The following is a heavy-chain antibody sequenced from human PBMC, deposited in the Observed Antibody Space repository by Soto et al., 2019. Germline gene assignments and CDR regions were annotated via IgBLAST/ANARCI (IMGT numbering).Heavy chain of an antibody. CDR3: ARDSTAGYYGFWGSYYPCYYYGMDV. J-gene: IGHJ6*02. CDR2: ISYDGSNK. V-gene: IGHV3-30-3*01. Sequence: SLRLSCAASGFTFSSYAMHWVRQAPGKGLEWVAVISYDGSNKYYADSVKGRFTISRDNSKNTLYLQMNSLRAEDTAVYYCARDSTAGYYGFWGSYYPCYYYGMDVRGQGTTVTISS. D-gene: IGHD3-3*01. CDR1: GFTFSSYA.